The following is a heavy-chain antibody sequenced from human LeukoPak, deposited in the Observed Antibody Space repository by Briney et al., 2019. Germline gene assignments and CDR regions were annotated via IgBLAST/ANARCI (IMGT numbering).Heavy chain of an antibody. V-gene: IGHV3-23*01. J-gene: IGHJ5*02. CDR2: ISGSGGST. D-gene: IGHD3-10*01. CDR3: ARDGSLGLMVRYRNWFDP. CDR1: GFTFSSYA. Sequence: LGGSLRLSCAASGFTFSSYAMSWVRQAPGKGLEWVSAISGSGGSTYYADSVKGRFTISRDNSENTLYLQMNSLRAEDTAVYYCARDGSLGLMVRYRNWFDPWGQGTLVTVSS.